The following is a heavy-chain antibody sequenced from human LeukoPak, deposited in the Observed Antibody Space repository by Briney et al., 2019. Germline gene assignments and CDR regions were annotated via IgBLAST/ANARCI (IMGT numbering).Heavy chain of an antibody. V-gene: IGHV4-59*06. CDR3: ASYVFDALDI. Sequence: SETLSLTCTVSGGSISSYYWSWIRQPPGKGLEWIGYIYYSGSTYYNPSLKSRVTISVDTSKNQFSLKLSSVTAADTAVYYCASYVFDALDIWGQGTIVTVSS. J-gene: IGHJ3*02. D-gene: IGHD3-16*01. CDR2: IYYSGST. CDR1: GGSISSYY.